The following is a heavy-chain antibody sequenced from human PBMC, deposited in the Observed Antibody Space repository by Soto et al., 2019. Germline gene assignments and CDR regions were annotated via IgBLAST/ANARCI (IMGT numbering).Heavy chain of an antibody. CDR1: GFTFSSFA. CDR3: AGPGYSSQDY. Sequence: GGSLRLSCAASGFTFSSFALSWVRQAPGKGLEWVSAISGSGDGTDYADSVKGRFTISRDNSKNTLYLQMNSLRAEDTAVYYCAGPGYSSQDYWGQGALVTVSS. CDR2: ISGSGDGT. J-gene: IGHJ4*02. D-gene: IGHD5-18*01. V-gene: IGHV3-23*01.